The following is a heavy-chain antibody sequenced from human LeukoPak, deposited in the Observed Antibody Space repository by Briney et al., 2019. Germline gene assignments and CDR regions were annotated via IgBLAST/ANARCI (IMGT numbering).Heavy chain of an antibody. CDR3: AHRNYYDGNFDY. Sequence: SGPTLVNPTQTLTLTCTFSGFSLSISGVGVGWIRQPPGKALEWLALIYWDDDKHYRPSLKNRLTITKDTSKNQVVLTMTNMDPVDTTTYYCAHRNYYDGNFDYWGQGTLVTVSS. CDR2: IYWDDDK. CDR1: GFSLSISGVG. D-gene: IGHD3-22*01. V-gene: IGHV2-5*02. J-gene: IGHJ4*02.